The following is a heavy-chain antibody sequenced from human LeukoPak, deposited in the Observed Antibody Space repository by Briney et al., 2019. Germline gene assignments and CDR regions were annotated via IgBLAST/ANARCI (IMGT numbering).Heavy chain of an antibody. CDR3: ARDRRIAAAGTFDY. CDR1: GFTFSSYA. J-gene: IGHJ4*02. Sequence: PGGSLRLSCAASGFTFSSYAMHWVRQAPGKGLEWVAVISYDGSNKYYADSVRGRFTISRDNSKNTLYLQMNSLRAEDTAVYYCARDRRIAAAGTFDYWGQGTLVTASS. V-gene: IGHV3-30-3*01. D-gene: IGHD6-13*01. CDR2: ISYDGSNK.